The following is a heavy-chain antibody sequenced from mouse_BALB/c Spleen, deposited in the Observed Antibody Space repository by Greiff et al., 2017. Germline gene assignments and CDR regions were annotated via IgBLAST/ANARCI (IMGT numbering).Heavy chain of an antibody. V-gene: IGHV1-4*02. Sequence: VQLQQSAAELARPGASVKMSCKASGYTFTSYTMHWVKQRPGQGLEWIGYINPSSGYTEYNQKFKDKTTLTADKSSSTAYMQLSSLTSEDSAVYYCARLNGYDGGRLAMDYWGQGTSVTVSS. CDR2: INPSSGYT. CDR1: GYTFTSYT. D-gene: IGHD2-2*01. J-gene: IGHJ4*01. CDR3: ARLNGYDGGRLAMDY.